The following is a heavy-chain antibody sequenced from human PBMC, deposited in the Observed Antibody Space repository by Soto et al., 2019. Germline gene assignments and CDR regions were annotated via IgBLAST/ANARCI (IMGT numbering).Heavy chain of an antibody. J-gene: IGHJ6*02. CDR1: GLSVRDYY. CDR3: ARPNMSDCFRCYAGIDV. CDR2: IYSGGTA. Sequence: EVKLVESGGGLIQPGVSLRLSCTVSGLSVRDYYMNWVRQAPGKGLEWVAVIYSGGTADYAGSVKGRFTISRDDSKNTLFLQMNSLRVQDTAVYYCARPNMSDCFRCYAGIDVWSHGTSVTVPS. D-gene: IGHD2-21*01. V-gene: IGHV3-53*01.